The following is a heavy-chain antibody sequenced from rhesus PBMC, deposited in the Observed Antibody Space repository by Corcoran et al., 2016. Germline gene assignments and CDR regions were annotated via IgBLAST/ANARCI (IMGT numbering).Heavy chain of an antibody. D-gene: IGHD3-3*01. J-gene: IGHJ4*01. V-gene: IGHV4-160*01. CDR2: IYGSNGST. Sequence: QVQLQESGPGLVKPSETLSLTCAVSGGSISSNYWSWIRQPPGKGLKWIGYIYGSNGSTYNNPSLKSRVTISTDTSQNQFSLKLSSVTAADTAVYYCARDEVTIFGLGRNYFDYWGQGVLVTVSS. CDR1: GGSISSNY. CDR3: ARDEVTIFGLGRNYFDY.